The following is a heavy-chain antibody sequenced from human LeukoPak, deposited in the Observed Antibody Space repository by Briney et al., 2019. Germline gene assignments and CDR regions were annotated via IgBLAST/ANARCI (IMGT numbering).Heavy chain of an antibody. CDR3: ATELNPDLAFEY. J-gene: IGHJ4*02. CDR1: VFSFNTYG. V-gene: IGHV3-30*02. CDR2: IGHEGTIK. D-gene: IGHD3/OR15-3a*01. Sequence: GGSLRLSCAASVFSFNTYGMHWVRQSPGKGLELVACIGHEGTIKYYAESVKGRFTVSRDNSNNMLYLQMNSLTTEDTAVYYCATELNPDLAFEYWGQGTLVTVSS.